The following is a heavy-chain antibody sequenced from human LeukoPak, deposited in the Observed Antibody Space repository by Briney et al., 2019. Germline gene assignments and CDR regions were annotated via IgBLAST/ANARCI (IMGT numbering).Heavy chain of an antibody. CDR2: ARAGPTET. D-gene: IGHD5-24*01. CDR1: GYTFSAYA. V-gene: IGHV1-3*01. J-gene: IGHJ4*02. CDR3: ARGDGFTLDF. Sequence: ASVKVSCKASGYTFSAYAVHWVRQARGQSLEWMGWARAGPTETPYSQKFQGRVTITRDASANIAYMELTSLRSEDTAVYYCARGDGFTLDFWGQGTPVTVSS.